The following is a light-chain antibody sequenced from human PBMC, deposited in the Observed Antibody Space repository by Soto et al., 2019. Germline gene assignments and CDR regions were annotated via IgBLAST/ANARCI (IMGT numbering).Light chain of an antibody. CDR1: SSDVGGYNY. J-gene: IGLJ1*01. V-gene: IGLV2-14*01. CDR3: SSYTDTSTFV. CDR2: EVN. Sequence: QSVLTQPASVSGYLGQSITISCTGTSSDVGGYNYVSWYQHHPGRAPKLLIYEVNIRPSGVSSHFSGSKSGNTASLTIAGLQAEDEAHYYCSSYTDTSTFVFGTGTKLTVL.